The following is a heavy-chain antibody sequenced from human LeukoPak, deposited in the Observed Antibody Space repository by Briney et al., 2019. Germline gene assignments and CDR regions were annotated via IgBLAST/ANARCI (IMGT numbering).Heavy chain of an antibody. Sequence: GGSLRLSCAASGFTFSSYEVNWVRQAPGKGLEWVSYISSSGSTIYYADSVKGRFTISRDNAKNSLYLQMNRLRAEDTAVYYCARPVGESYNLFDPWGQGTLVTVSS. CDR2: ISSSGSTI. J-gene: IGHJ5*02. D-gene: IGHD3-10*01. CDR3: ARPVGESYNLFDP. CDR1: GFTFSSYE. V-gene: IGHV3-48*03.